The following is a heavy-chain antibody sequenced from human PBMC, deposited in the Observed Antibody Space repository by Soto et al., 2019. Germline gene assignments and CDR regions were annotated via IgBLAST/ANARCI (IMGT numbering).Heavy chain of an antibody. J-gene: IGHJ3*02. V-gene: IGHV2-5*01. D-gene: IGHD6-6*01. CDR2: IYWSGDE. CDR3: ARGLATLPVFAFDI. CDR1: GFSLSTSGVG. Sequence: SGPTLVNPTQTLTLTCSFSGFSLSTSGVGVGWIRQSPGKALEWLALIYWSGDEHYRPSLKSRLSIIKDTSKNHVVLIMTDMDPVDTATSYCARGLATLPVFAFDIWGQGTMVTVSS.